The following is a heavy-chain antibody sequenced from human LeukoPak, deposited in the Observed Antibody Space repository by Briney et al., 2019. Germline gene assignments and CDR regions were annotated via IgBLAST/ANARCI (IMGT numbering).Heavy chain of an antibody. J-gene: IGHJ4*02. V-gene: IGHV3-7*01. CDR3: ARIGYSSSCFDY. Sequence: GGSLRLSCAASGFTFTNYWMSWVRQAPEKGLEWVANIKQDGSEQDYMDSMKGRFTISRDNAKNSVYLQMNSLGVEDTAVYYCARIGYSSSCFDYWGQGTLVTVSS. CDR1: GFTFTNYW. CDR2: IKQDGSEQ. D-gene: IGHD6-13*01.